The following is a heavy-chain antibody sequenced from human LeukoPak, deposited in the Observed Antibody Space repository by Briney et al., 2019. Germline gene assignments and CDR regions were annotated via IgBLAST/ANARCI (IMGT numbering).Heavy chain of an antibody. D-gene: IGHD3-10*01. CDR2: IYYSGST. CDR3: ASFYSGGYFDY. J-gene: IGHJ4*02. CDR1: GGSVSSGSYY. Sequence: SETLSLTCTVSGGSVSSGSYYWSWIRQPPGKGLEWIGYIYYSGSTNYNPSLKSRVTISVDTSKNQFSLKLSSVAAADTAVYYCASFYSGGYFDYWGQGTLVTVSS. V-gene: IGHV4-61*01.